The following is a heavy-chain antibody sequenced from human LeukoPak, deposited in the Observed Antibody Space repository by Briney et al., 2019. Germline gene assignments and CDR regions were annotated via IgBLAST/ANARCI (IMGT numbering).Heavy chain of an antibody. CDR3: ARGQQEYYYGSGIPYYFDY. CDR2: ISAYSGNT. D-gene: IGHD3-10*01. V-gene: IGHV1-18*01. J-gene: IGHJ4*02. CDR1: GYTFTSYG. Sequence: ASVKVSCKASGYTFTSYGISWVRQAPGQGLEWMGWISAYSGNTNYAQKLQGRVTMTTDTSTSTAYMELRSLRSDDTAVYYCARGQQEYYYGSGIPYYFDYWGQGTLVTVSS.